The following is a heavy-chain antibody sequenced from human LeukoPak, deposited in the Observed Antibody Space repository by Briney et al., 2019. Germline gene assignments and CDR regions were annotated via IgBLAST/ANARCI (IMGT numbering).Heavy chain of an antibody. CDR3: ASRSYDFWSGSTRGEPTIFHSDYYYYMDV. V-gene: IGHV3-66*01. J-gene: IGHJ6*03. D-gene: IGHD3-3*01. CDR2: TYSGGST. Sequence: PGGSLRLSCAASGFTVSSNYMSWVRQAPGKGLEWVSVTYSGGSTYYADSVKGRFTISRDNSKNTLYLQMNSLRAEDAAVYFCASRSYDFWSGSTRGEPTIFHSDYYYYMDVWGKGITVTVSS. CDR1: GFTVSSNY.